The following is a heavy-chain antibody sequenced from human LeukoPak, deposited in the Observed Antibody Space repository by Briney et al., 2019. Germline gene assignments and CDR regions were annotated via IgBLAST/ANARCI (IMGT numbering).Heavy chain of an antibody. CDR1: GFTFSSLA. Sequence: GGSLRLSCAASGFTFSSLAMSWVRQPPGKGLEWVSDISASGDLTDYADSVKGRFTISRDNAKNSLYLQMNSLRAEDTAVYYCARELGYGSGSFYYYYGMDVWGQGTTVTVSS. D-gene: IGHD3-10*01. J-gene: IGHJ6*02. CDR3: ARELGYGSGSFYYYYGMDV. V-gene: IGHV3-23*01. CDR2: ISASGDLT.